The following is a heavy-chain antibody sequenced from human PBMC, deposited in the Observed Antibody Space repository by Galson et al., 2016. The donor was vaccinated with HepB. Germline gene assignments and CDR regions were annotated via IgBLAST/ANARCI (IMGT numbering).Heavy chain of an antibody. Sequence: SLRLSCAASGFNFSSYSIHWVRQAPGKGLEWVALISYDGSNKYADSVKGRFTISRDNSKNTLNLQMNGLGAEDTAVYFCARGRHYDSRSGGSYRGLDVWGQGTTVTVSS. J-gene: IGHJ6*02. CDR3: ARGRHYDSRSGGSYRGLDV. V-gene: IGHV3-30*04. D-gene: IGHD3-22*01. CDR1: GFNFSSYS. CDR2: ISYDGSNK.